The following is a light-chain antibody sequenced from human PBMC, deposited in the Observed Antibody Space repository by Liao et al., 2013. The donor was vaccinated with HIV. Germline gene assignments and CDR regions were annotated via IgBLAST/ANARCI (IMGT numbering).Light chain of an antibody. J-gene: IGLJ2*01. CDR3: QSWDSGTVV. Sequence: SYELTQPPSVSVAPGKTARITCGGNNIGSKSVHWYQQKPGQAPVLVIYYDSDRPSGIPERFSGSNSGNTATLTISRVEAGDEADYYCQSWDSGTVVFGGGTKLTVL. CDR2: YDS. CDR1: NIGSKS. V-gene: IGLV3-21*01.